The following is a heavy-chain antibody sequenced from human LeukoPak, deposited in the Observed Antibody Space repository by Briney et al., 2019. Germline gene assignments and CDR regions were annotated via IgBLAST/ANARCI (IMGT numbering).Heavy chain of an antibody. CDR1: GGSISSGGYS. D-gene: IGHD2-2*01. J-gene: IGHJ6*02. Sequence: SETLSLTCAVSGGSISSGGYSWSWIRQPPGKGVEWIGYIYHSGSTYYNQSLKSRVTISVDRSKNQFSLKLSSVTAADTAVYYCAGNPGYCSSTSCPDYYYYGMDVWGQGTTVTVSS. CDR3: AGNPGYCSSTSCPDYYYYGMDV. CDR2: IYHSGST. V-gene: IGHV4-30-2*01.